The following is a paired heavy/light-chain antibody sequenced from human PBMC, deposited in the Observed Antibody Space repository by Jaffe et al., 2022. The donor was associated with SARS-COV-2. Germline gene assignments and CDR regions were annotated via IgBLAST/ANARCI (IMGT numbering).Heavy chain of an antibody. CDR3: VRDGVGSIPFDY. CDR2: INDDGSSI. V-gene: IGHV3-74*03. D-gene: IGHD1-26*01. CDR1: GFTLKTYW. Sequence: EVQLVESGGGLVQPGGSLRLSCAASGFTLKTYWMHWVRQAPGKGLVWVSRINDDGSSITYADSVKGRFTVSRDNAKNTLYLQMNSLRVEDTAVYYCVRDGVGSIPFDYWGQGTLVTVSS. J-gene: IGHJ4*02.
Light chain of an antibody. CDR1: QSVTRNY. CDR2: DAS. CDR3: QQYDDSPRT. V-gene: IGKV3-20*01. J-gene: IGKJ1*01. Sequence: EIVLTQSPGTLSLSPGERATLSCRTSQSVTRNYLAWYQQRSGQTPRLLIYDASSRATGIPDRFSGSGSGTDFTLTISRLEPEDFAVYYCQQYDDSPRTFGQGTKVEIK.